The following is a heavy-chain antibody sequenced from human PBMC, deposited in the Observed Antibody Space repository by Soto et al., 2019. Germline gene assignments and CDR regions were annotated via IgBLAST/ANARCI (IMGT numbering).Heavy chain of an antibody. CDR1: GFTFSSYA. Sequence: GGSLRLSCAASGFTFSSYAMSWVRQAPGKGLEWVSAISGSGGSTYYADSVKGRFTISRDNSKNTLYLQMNSLRAEDTAVYYCAKDYYDILTGLGDAFDIWGQGTMVTVSS. V-gene: IGHV3-23*01. CDR3: AKDYYDILTGLGDAFDI. J-gene: IGHJ3*02. CDR2: ISGSGGST. D-gene: IGHD3-9*01.